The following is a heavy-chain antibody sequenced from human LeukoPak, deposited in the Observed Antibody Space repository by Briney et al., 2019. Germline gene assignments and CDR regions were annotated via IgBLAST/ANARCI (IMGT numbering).Heavy chain of an antibody. CDR2: IHPGDSDT. Sequence: GESLKISCKGSGYSFTGYWIGWLRQMPGKGLEWMGIIHPGDSDTRYSPSFQGQVTISADKSISTAYLQWSSLKASDTAMYYCARREYCSSTSCYTSYWYFDLWGRGTLVTVSS. V-gene: IGHV5-51*01. CDR1: GYSFTGYW. D-gene: IGHD2-2*02. CDR3: ARREYCSSTSCYTSYWYFDL. J-gene: IGHJ2*01.